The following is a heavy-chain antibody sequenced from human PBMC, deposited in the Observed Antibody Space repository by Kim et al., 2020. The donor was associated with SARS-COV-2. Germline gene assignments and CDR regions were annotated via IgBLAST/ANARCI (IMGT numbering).Heavy chain of an antibody. CDR2: IDPGDSDT. CDR3: AGHSGGDWIDYYGMDV. CDR1: GYSFTSYL. V-gene: IGHV5-51*01. Sequence: GESLKISCKGSGYSFTSYLIGWVRQMPGKGLEWMGIIDPGDSDTRYSPAFQGQVTISADKSISTAYLQWSSLQASDTAMYYCAGHSGGDWIDYYGMDVWGQGTTVTVSS. J-gene: IGHJ6*02. D-gene: IGHD2-21*02.